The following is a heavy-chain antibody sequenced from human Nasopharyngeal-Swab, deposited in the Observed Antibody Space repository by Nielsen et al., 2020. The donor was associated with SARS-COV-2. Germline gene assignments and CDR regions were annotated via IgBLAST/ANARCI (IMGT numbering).Heavy chain of an antibody. CDR3: ARGPAAMADY. V-gene: IGHV4-39*07. Sequence: VRQMPGKGLEWIGSIYYSGSTYYNPSLKSRVTISVDTSKNQFSLKLSSVTAADTAVYYCARGPAAMADYWGQGTLVTVSS. CDR2: IYYSGST. J-gene: IGHJ4*02. D-gene: IGHD2-2*01.